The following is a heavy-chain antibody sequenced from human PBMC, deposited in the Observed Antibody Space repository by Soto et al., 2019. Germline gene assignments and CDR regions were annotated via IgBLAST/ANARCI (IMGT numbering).Heavy chain of an antibody. D-gene: IGHD5-12*01. CDR3: AREEGGGYDHRWFDP. Sequence: QVQLQESGPGLVKPSQTLSLTCTVSGGSISSSGYYWSWIRQHPGKGLEWIGYIYDSGSTYYNPSLKSRVTISVDTSKNQVALKLSSVTAADTAVYYCAREEGGGYDHRWFDPWGQGTLVTVSS. CDR1: GGSISSSGYY. V-gene: IGHV4-31*03. J-gene: IGHJ5*02. CDR2: IYDSGST.